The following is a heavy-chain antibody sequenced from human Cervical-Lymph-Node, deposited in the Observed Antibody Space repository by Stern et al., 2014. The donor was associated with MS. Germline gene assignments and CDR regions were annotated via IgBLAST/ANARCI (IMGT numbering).Heavy chain of an antibody. V-gene: IGHV1-46*01. J-gene: IGHJ4*02. CDR3: TRAVGGVGRE. CDR2: INPNGSVT. CDR1: GYTFTNYY. D-gene: IGHD3-16*01. Sequence: VQLVESGPEVTKPGASVMVSCKPSGYTFTNYYIHWVRQAPGQGLEWMGIINPNGSVTASAQKFQGRLTMTRDTSTTTVYMRLITLTSEDTAMYYCTRAVGGVGREWGQGTLVFVSS.